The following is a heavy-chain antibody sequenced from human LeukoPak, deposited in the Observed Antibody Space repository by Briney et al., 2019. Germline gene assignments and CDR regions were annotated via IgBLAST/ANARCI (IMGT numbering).Heavy chain of an antibody. V-gene: IGHV3-30*18. CDR2: ISYDGSNK. CDR1: GFTFSNYG. Sequence: RSLRLSCVASGFTFSNYGMHWVRPTPGKGPEWVAVISYDGSNKYYADSVKGRITISRDISKNTLYLQMNSLRPEDTAVYYCAKDRSNNFDYWGQGTLVTVSS. CDR3: AKDRSNNFDY. J-gene: IGHJ4*02.